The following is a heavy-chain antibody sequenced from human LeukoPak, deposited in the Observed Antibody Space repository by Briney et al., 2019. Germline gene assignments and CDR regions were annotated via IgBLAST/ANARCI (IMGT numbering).Heavy chain of an antibody. V-gene: IGHV3-21*01. CDR1: GFTFSTYS. CDR3: ARVIGGTYRYFDL. Sequence: PGGSLRLSCAASGFTFSTYSMTWVRQAPGKGLEWVSSISSSSYYIYYSDSVKGRFTISRDNAKNSLYLQMNNLGADDTAVYYCARVIGGTYRYFDLWGRGTLVTVSS. CDR2: ISSSSYYI. J-gene: IGHJ2*01. D-gene: IGHD1-1*01.